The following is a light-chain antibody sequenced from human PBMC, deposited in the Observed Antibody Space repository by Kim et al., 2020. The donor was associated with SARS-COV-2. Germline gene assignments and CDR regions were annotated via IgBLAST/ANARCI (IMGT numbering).Light chain of an antibody. V-gene: IGKV3-15*01. J-gene: IGKJ1*01. CDR3: QQYDSWPWT. Sequence: PGESAALSCRARQSVSITLAWYQHKPGQAPRLLIYFASTRAAGIPVRFSGSGSGTEFTLTISSVQSEDFVVYYCQQYDSWPWTFGQGTKVDIK. CDR2: FAS. CDR1: QSVSIT.